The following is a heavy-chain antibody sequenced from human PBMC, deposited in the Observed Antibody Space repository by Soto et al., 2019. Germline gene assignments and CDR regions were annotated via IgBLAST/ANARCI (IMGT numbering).Heavy chain of an antibody. CDR1: GYTFTSYY. CDR2: INPSGGST. CDR3: ARGVKYYDFLPGPQQNNWFDP. D-gene: IGHD3-9*01. Sequence: ASVKVSCKASGYTFTSYYMHWVRQAPGQGLEWMGIINPSGGSTSYAQKFQGRVTISRDNAKNSLYLQMNSLRAEDTAVYYCARGVKYYDFLPGPQQNNWFDPGGRGTLVTVSS. J-gene: IGHJ5*02. V-gene: IGHV1-46*01.